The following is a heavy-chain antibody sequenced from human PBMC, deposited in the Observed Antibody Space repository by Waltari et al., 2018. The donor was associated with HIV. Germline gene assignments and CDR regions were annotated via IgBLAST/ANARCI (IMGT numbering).Heavy chain of an antibody. CDR3: ARGYNWNYQRDWFDP. D-gene: IGHD1-7*01. CDR2: IWYDGSNK. J-gene: IGHJ5*02. V-gene: IGHV3-33*01. Sequence: QVQLVESGGGVVQPGRSLRLSCAASGFTFSSYGMHWVRQAPGKGLEWVAVIWYDGSNKYYADSVKGRFTISRDNSKNTLYLQMNSLRAEDTAVYYCARGYNWNYQRDWFDPWGQGTLVTVSS. CDR1: GFTFSSYG.